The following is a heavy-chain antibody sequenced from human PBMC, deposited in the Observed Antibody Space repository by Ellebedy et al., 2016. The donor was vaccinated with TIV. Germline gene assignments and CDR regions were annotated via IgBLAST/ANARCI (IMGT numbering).Heavy chain of an antibody. D-gene: IGHD2-2*01. CDR2: IKQDGSEK. CDR1: GGSISSSSYY. Sequence: PSETLSLTCTVPGGSISSSSYYWGWIRQPPGKGLEWVANIKQDGSEKYYVDSVKGRFTISRDNAKQSLYLQMNSLRAEDTAVYYCARDLMGPPIPEDVWGQGTTVTVSS. CDR3: ARDLMGPPIPEDV. V-gene: IGHV3-7*01. J-gene: IGHJ6*02.